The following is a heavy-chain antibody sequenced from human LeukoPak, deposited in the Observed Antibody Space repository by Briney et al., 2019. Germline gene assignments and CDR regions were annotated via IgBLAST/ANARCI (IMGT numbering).Heavy chain of an antibody. CDR2: FDPEDGET. CDR1: GYTLTELS. J-gene: IGHJ3*02. V-gene: IGHV1-24*01. CDR3: AIRATDAFDI. Sequence: GASVNVSCTVSGYTLTELSMHWVRQAPGKGLEWMGGFDPEDGETIYAQKFQGRVTMTEDTSTDTAYMELSSLRSEDTAVYYCAIRATDAFDIWGQGTMVTVPS.